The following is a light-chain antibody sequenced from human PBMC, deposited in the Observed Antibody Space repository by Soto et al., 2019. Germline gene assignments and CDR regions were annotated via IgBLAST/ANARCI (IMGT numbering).Light chain of an antibody. CDR1: QSVSSDY. CDR3: QQYGSSPHT. J-gene: IGKJ2*01. V-gene: IGKV3-20*01. Sequence: IVLTQSPGTLSLSPGERATLSCRASQSVSSDYLAWYQQKPGEAPRLLIYGASSRATGIPDRFSGSGSGTHFTLTISRLEPEDVAMYYCQQYGSSPHTFGQGTKLEIK. CDR2: GAS.